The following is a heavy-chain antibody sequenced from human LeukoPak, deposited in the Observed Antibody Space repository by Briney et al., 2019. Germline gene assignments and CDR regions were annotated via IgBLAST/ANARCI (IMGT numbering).Heavy chain of an antibody. D-gene: IGHD3-3*01. CDR3: AKSSLLEWLSRQSWFDP. Sequence: GGSLRLSCAASGFTFYNYAMTWVRQAPGKGPESVSSISSSGGSTYYADSVKGRFTISRDNSKNTVYLQMNSLRAEDTAVFYCAKSSLLEWLSRQSWFDPWGQGTLVTVSS. V-gene: IGHV3-23*01. CDR1: GFTFYNYA. J-gene: IGHJ5*02. CDR2: ISSSGGST.